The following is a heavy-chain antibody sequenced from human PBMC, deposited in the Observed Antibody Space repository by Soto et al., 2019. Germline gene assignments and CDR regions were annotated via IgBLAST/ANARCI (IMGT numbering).Heavy chain of an antibody. Sequence: QVQLVQSGAEVKKPGASVKVSCKASGGTFSNYALDWVRQAPGQGLEWMGGIIPIFGTVRHAQNVQGRVTITADESTATASMELGSLRYEDTAMYYCATCGERDYYDHSGWRWGQGTLVTVSS. D-gene: IGHD3-22*01. CDR3: ATCGERDYYDHSGWR. V-gene: IGHV1-69*12. J-gene: IGHJ1*01. CDR1: GGTFSNYA. CDR2: IIPIFGTV.